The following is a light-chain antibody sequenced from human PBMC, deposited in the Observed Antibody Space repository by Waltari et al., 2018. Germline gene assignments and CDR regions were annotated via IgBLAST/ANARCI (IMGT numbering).Light chain of an antibody. J-gene: IGKJ1*01. CDR1: QSISKY. V-gene: IGKV3-20*01. CDR3: QHYVRLPAT. Sequence: EIMLTQSPGTLSLSPGERATLSCKASQSISKYLAWYHHKPGQAPRLLIYHASSRATGIPDRFSGSGSVTDFSLTISRLEPEAFAVYYSQHYVRLPATFGQGTNVEIK. CDR2: HAS.